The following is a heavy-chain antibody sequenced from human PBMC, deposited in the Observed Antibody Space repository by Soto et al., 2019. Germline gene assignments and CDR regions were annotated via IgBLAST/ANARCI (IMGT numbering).Heavy chain of an antibody. CDR3: ARDSSGYYDSWGAFDI. CDR2: IYSGGST. D-gene: IGHD3-22*01. CDR1: GFTVSSNY. V-gene: IGHV3-66*01. Sequence: EVQLVESGGGLVQPGGSLRLSCAASGFTVSSNYMSWVRQAPGKGLEWVSVIYSGGSTYYADSVKGRFTISRDNSKKTLYRQMNSLRAEDTAVYYCARDSSGYYDSWGAFDIWGQGTMVTVSS. J-gene: IGHJ3*02.